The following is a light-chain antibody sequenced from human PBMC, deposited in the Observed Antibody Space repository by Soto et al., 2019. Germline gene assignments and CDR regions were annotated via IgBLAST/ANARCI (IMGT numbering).Light chain of an antibody. CDR1: QTINNW. Sequence: DIQMTQSPSILSASVGDRVTITCRASQTINNWLAWYRQKPGRAPELLIYDASKLETGVPSRFSGSVLETEFSLTISSLQPDDFATYFCQQYKNGSPWTFGQGTQVELK. V-gene: IGKV1-5*01. J-gene: IGKJ1*01. CDR2: DAS. CDR3: QQYKNGSPWT.